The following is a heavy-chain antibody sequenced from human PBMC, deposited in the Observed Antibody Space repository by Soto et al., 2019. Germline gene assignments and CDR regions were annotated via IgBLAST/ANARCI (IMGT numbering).Heavy chain of an antibody. D-gene: IGHD3-10*01. CDR2: IIPIFGTA. V-gene: IGHV1-69*12. J-gene: IGHJ5*02. CDR1: GGTFSSYA. CDR3: ARYTPMVRGRRPPAKYNWFDP. Sequence: QVQLVQSGAEVKKPGSSVKVSCKASGGTFSSYAISWVRQAPGQGLEWMGGIIPIFGTANYAQKFQGRVTITADESTSTAYMELSSLRSEDTAVYYCARYTPMVRGRRPPAKYNWFDPWGQGTLVTVSS.